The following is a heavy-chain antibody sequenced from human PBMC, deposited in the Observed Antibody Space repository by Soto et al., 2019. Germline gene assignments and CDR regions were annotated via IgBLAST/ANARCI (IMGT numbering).Heavy chain of an antibody. J-gene: IGHJ4*02. CDR1: GYTFTSYG. CDR3: ARDSNSPWFGELEFDY. V-gene: IGHV1-18*01. CDR2: ISAYNGNT. Sequence: QVQLVQSGAEVKKPGASVKVSCKASGYTFTSYGISWVRQAPGQGLEWMGWISAYNGNTNYAQKLQGRVTMTTDTPTSTAYMELRSLRSDDTAVYYCARDSNSPWFGELEFDYWGQGTLVTVSS. D-gene: IGHD3-10*01.